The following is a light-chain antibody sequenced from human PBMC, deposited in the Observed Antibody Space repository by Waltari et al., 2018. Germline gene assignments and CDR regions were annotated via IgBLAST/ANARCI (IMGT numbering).Light chain of an antibody. CDR1: QSVLYSSTNKNY. Sequence: DIVMIQSPDSLAVSLGERAIINCKSSQSVLYSSTNKNYLAWYQQKPGQSPKLLIYWASTRESGVPDRFGGSGSGTNFTLTISSLQAEDVADYYCHQYYTTPWTFGQGTKEEV. V-gene: IGKV4-1*01. CDR3: HQYYTTPWT. CDR2: WAS. J-gene: IGKJ1*01.